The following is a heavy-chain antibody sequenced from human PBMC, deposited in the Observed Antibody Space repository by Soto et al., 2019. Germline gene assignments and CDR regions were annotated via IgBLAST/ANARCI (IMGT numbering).Heavy chain of an antibody. J-gene: IGHJ4*02. CDR2: SNRDGSST. Sequence: GGSVRLSCAASGFTFSSYWMHWARQVPGKGLVWVSRSNRDGSSTSYADSVKGRFTISRDNAKNSLYLQMNSLRAEDTAVYYCAGLDTSMVKTPGYWGQGTLVTVSS. CDR1: GFTFSSYW. CDR3: AGLDTSMVKTPGY. V-gene: IGHV3-74*01. D-gene: IGHD5-18*01.